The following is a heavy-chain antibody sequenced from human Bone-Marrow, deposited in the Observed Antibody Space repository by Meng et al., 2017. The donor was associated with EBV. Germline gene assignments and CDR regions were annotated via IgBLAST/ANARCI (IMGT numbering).Heavy chain of an antibody. CDR1: GFTFSDYY. CDR2: ISSSGSTI. V-gene: IGHV3-11*01. Sequence: QEQLVESGGXXVKPGXSLRLACAASGFTFSDYYMSWIRQAPGKGLEWVSYISSSGSTIYYADSVKGRFTISRDNAKNSLYLQMNSLRAEDTAVYYCAREDSSGYYYDYWGQGTLVTVSS. D-gene: IGHD3-22*01. CDR3: AREDSSGYYYDY. J-gene: IGHJ4*02.